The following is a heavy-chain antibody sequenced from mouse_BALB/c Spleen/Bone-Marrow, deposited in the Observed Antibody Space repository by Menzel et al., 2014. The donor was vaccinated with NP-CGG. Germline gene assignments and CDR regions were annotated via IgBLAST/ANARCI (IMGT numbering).Heavy chain of an antibody. CDR2: ISSGSSTI. V-gene: IGHV5-17*02. Sequence: EVQVVESGGGLVQPGGSRKLSCAASGFTFSSFGMHWVRQAPEKGLEWVAYISSGSSTIYYADTVKGRFTISRDNPKNTLFLQMTSLRSEDTAMYYCARSLGRACYFDYWGQGTTLTVSS. CDR3: ARSLGRACYFDY. J-gene: IGHJ2*01. CDR1: GFTFSSFG. D-gene: IGHD4-1*01.